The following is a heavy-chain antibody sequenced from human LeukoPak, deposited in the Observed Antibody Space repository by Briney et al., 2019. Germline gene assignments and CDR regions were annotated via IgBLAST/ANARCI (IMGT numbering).Heavy chain of an antibody. CDR3: ARGQVERPLLWFGESKTHLFDY. CDR2: INHSGST. V-gene: IGHV4-34*01. D-gene: IGHD3-10*01. CDR1: GGSFSGYY. Sequence: SETLSLTCAVYGGSFSGYYWSWIRQPPGKGLEWIGEINHSGSTNYNPSLKSRVTISVDTSKNQFSLKLSSVTAADTAVYYCARGQVERPLLWFGESKTHLFDYWGQGTLVTVSS. J-gene: IGHJ4*02.